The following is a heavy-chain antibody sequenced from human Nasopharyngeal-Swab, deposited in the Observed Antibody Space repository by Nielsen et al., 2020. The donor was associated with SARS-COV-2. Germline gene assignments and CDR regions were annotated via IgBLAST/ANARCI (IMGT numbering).Heavy chain of an antibody. CDR3: ARGNGSYYLYIWDN. CDR2: ISYDGSSS. Sequence: AGSLRLSCAASGFTFTSYAMHWVRQAPGKGLEWVAVISYDGSSSYYADSVKGRFIISRDNSKNTLYLRMNSLRAEDTAVYYCARGNGSYYLYIWDNWGQGTLVTVSS. D-gene: IGHD1-26*01. CDR1: GFTFTSYA. V-gene: IGHV3-30*04. J-gene: IGHJ4*02.